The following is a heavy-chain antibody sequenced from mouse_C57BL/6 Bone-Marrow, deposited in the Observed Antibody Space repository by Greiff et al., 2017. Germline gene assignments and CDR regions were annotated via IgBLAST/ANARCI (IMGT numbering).Heavy chain of an antibody. Sequence: QVQLQQPGTELVKPGASVKLSCKASGYTFTSYWMNWVRQRPGQGLEWIGNINPGNGGTNYNEKFKSKATLSVDKSSSTAYMQLSSLTSEDSAVYYCARGVLRYLFADWGQGTMVTVSA. D-gene: IGHD2-14*01. CDR1: GYTFTSYW. CDR3: ARGVLRYLFAD. V-gene: IGHV1-53*01. J-gene: IGHJ3*01. CDR2: INPGNGGT.